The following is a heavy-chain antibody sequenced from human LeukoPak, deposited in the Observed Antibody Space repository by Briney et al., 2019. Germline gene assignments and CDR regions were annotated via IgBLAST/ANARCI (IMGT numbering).Heavy chain of an antibody. CDR3: ARAQLLWFGELSASFDY. CDR2: IYYSGST. Sequence: PSETLSLTCTVSGGSISSSCYYWGWIRQPPGKGLEWIGSIYYSGSTYYNPSLKSRVTISVDTSKNQFSLKLSSVTAADTAVYYCARAQLLWFGELSASFDYWGQGTLVTVSS. V-gene: IGHV4-39*01. CDR1: GGSISSSCYY. J-gene: IGHJ4*02. D-gene: IGHD3-10*01.